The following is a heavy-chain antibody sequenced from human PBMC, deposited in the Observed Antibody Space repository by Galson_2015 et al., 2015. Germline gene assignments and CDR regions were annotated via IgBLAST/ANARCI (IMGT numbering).Heavy chain of an antibody. CDR1: GYTFTSYG. V-gene: IGHV1-18*01. D-gene: IGHD6-13*01. CDR3: ARWAAGSSYYYYYGMDV. J-gene: IGHJ6*02. Sequence: SVKVSCKASGYTFTSYGISWVRQAPGQGLEWMGWISAYNGNTNCAQKLQGRVTMTTDTSTSTAYMELRSLRSDDTAVYYCARWAAGSSYYYYYGMDVWGQGTTVTVSS. CDR2: ISAYNGNT.